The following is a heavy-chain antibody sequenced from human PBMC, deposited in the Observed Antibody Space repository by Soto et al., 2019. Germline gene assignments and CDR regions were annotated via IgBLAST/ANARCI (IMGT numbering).Heavy chain of an antibody. D-gene: IGHD6-13*01. CDR3: TRVYSGSYHYFDY. Sequence: EVQLVESGGGLVQPGGSLRLSCAASGFTVSSYHMSWVRQAPGKGLEWVSIIYSAGSADFADSVKGRFTISRDNSKNTLYLQMSSLRAEYTAVYYCTRVYSGSYHYFDYWGQGTLVTVSS. J-gene: IGHJ4*02. CDR1: GFTVSSYH. V-gene: IGHV3-66*01. CDR2: IYSAGSA.